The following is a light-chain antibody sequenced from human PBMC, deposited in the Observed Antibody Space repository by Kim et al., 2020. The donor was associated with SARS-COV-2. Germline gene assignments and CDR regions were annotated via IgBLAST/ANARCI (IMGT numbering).Light chain of an antibody. CDR1: QDTSNY. V-gene: IGKV1-33*01. J-gene: IGKJ4*01. CDR2: DAA. CDR3: HQYDNLPT. Sequence: FASVGDRSPIPCQAGQDTSNYLNWFQQKPGKAPNLLIYDAAKLEAGVPSRFSGSGSGTDFPLTIRGLQPIDIATYYCHQYDNLPTFGGGTKVDIK.